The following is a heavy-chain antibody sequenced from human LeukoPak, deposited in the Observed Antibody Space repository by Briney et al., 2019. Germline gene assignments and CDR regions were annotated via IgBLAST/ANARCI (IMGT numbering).Heavy chain of an antibody. CDR3: ARGTRYYDSSGYYYGV. J-gene: IGHJ4*02. Sequence: SETLSLTCTVSGGSISSYYWSWIRQPPGKGLEWIGYIYYSGSTNYNPSLKSRVTISVDTSKNQSSLKLSSVTAADTAVYYCARGTRYYDSSGYYYGVWGQGTLVTVSS. CDR2: IYYSGST. D-gene: IGHD3-22*01. CDR1: GGSISSYY. V-gene: IGHV4-59*01.